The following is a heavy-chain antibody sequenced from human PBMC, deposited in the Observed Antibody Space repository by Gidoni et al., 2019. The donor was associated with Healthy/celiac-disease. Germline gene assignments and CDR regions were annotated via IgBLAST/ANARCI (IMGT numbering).Heavy chain of an antibody. CDR1: GFTFSSSA. Sequence: EVQLLESGGGLVQPGGSLRLSCAASGFTFSSSAMSWVRQAPGKGLEWVSAISGSGGSTYYADSVKGRFTISRDNSKNTLYLQMNSLRAEDTAVYYCAKTEVVVVPAAIPTYFDYWGQGTLVTVSS. CDR2: ISGSGGST. V-gene: IGHV3-23*01. CDR3: AKTEVVVVPAAIPTYFDY. J-gene: IGHJ4*02. D-gene: IGHD2-2*02.